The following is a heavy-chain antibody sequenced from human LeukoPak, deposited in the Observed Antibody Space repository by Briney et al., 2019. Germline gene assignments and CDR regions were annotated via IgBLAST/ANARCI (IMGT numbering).Heavy chain of an antibody. CDR1: GGSIVGGAYY. D-gene: IGHD3-10*01. V-gene: IGHV4-61*02. Sequence: SESLSLTCSVSGGSIVGGAYYWNWIRQPAGKALEWIGRVYTSGNTNYNPSLKSRLTMSVDTSKNQFSLNLNSVTAADAAVYYCVRGHRVLGNRFEPWGQGTLVTVSS. CDR3: VRGHRVLGNRFEP. J-gene: IGHJ5*02. CDR2: VYTSGNT.